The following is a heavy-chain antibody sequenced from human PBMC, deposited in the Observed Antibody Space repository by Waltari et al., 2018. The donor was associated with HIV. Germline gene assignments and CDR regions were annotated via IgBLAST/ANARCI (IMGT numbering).Heavy chain of an antibody. D-gene: IGHD1-1*01. V-gene: IGHV1-18*01. CDR3: ARDNWNDYYYYGMDV. CDR1: GYTFTGLA. J-gene: IGHJ6*02. Sequence: QVQLVQSGAEGKKPGPSVKVACTASGYTFTGLATGWVRQAPGQGLEWMGWISAYNGNTNYAQKLQGRVTMTTDTSTSTAYMELRSLRSDDTAVFYCARDNWNDYYYYGMDVWGQGTTVTVSS. CDR2: ISAYNGNT.